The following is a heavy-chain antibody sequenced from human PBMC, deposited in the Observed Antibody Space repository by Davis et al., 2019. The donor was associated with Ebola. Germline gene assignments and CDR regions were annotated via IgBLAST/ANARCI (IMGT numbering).Heavy chain of an antibody. J-gene: IGHJ5*02. D-gene: IGHD3-3*01. CDR3: ARSGGFLDAWFDP. CDR2: ISYDGSNK. CDR1: GFTFSSYA. Sequence: GESLKISCAASGFTFSSYAMHWVRQAPGKGLEWVAVISYDGSNKYYADSVKGRFTISRDNSKNTLYLQMNSLRAEDTAVYYCARSGGFLDAWFDPWGQGTLVTVSS. V-gene: IGHV3-30-3*01.